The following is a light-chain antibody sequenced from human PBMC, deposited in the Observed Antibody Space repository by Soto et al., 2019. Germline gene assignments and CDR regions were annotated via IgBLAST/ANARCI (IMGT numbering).Light chain of an antibody. Sequence: QSVLTQPPSASESPGQSVTISCTGTSSDVGGYHYVSWYQHHPGRAPKLLIYEVEKRPPGVPGRFSGSKSGNTASLTVSGLQADDEAAYYCLSHGGNNQYVVGTGTKLTVL. CDR2: EVE. CDR3: LSHGGNNQYV. J-gene: IGLJ1*01. V-gene: IGLV2-8*01. CDR1: SSDVGGYHY.